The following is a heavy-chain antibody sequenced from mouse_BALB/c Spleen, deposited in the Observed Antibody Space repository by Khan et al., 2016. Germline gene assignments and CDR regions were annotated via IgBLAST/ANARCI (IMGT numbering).Heavy chain of an antibody. D-gene: IGHD1-1*01. V-gene: IGHV5-6-3*01. CDR3: ARTFTTVVPAFDY. CDR1: GFTFSSYG. Sequence: EVERGESGGGLVQPGGSLKLSCAVSGFTFSSYGMSWVRQTPDKRLELVATIISNGGSTYYPDSVKGRFTFPRDNVKTTLDLQMISLKSEDTAMYYCARTFTTVVPAFDYWGQGTSVTVSS. CDR2: IISNGGST. J-gene: IGHJ4*01.